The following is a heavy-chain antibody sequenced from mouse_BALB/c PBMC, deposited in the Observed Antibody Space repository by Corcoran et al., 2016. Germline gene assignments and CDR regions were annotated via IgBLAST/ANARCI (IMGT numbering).Heavy chain of an antibody. V-gene: IGHV14-3*02. CDR1: GFNIKDTY. J-gene: IGHJ3*01. Sequence: EVQLQQSGAELVKPGASVKLSCTASGFNIKDTYMHWVKQRPGQGLEWIGRIDPANGNTKYDPKFQGKATITADTSSNTAYLQLSSLTSEDTAVYYCARAGRWAWFAYWGQGTLVTVSA. CDR3: ARAGRWAWFAY. CDR2: IDPANGNT. D-gene: IGHD4-1*01.